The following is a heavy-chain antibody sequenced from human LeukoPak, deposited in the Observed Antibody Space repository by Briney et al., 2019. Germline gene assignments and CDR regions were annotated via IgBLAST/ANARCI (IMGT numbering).Heavy chain of an antibody. V-gene: IGHV4-34*12. J-gene: IGHJ3*02. D-gene: IGHD3-22*01. CDR3: ARLGGFRSGYYSLRAFDI. Sequence: SETLSLTCAVYGGSFSGYHWTWIRQPPGKGLEWIGEIIHSGSTNYNPSLKSRVTISVDTSKNQFSLKLSSVTAADTAVYYCARLGGFRSGYYSLRAFDIWGQGTMVTVSS. CDR1: GGSFSGYH. CDR2: IIHSGST.